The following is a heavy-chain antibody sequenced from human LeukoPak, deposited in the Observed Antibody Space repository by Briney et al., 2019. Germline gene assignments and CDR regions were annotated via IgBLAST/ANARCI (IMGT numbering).Heavy chain of an antibody. V-gene: IGHV1-18*01. CDR1: GYIFTSYG. CDR3: ARVVGYCSSTSCYIGWFDP. CDR2: ISAYNGNT. D-gene: IGHD2-2*02. Sequence: ASVKVSCKASGYIFTSYGISWVRQAPGQGLEWMGWISAYNGNTNYAQKLQGRVTMTTDTSTSTAYMELRSLRSDDTAVYYCARVVGYCSSTSCYIGWFDPWGQGTLVTVSS. J-gene: IGHJ5*02.